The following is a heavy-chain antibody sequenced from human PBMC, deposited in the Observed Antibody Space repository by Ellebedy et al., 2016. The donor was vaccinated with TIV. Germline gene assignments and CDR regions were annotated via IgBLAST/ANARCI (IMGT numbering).Heavy chain of an antibody. CDR3: ARGYESSGYLDY. D-gene: IGHD3-22*01. V-gene: IGHV4-34*01. CDR1: GGSFSGYY. Sequence: MPSETLSLTCAVHGGSFSGYYWSWIRQPPGKGLEWIGELNHSGSTNYNPSLKSRVTISVDTSKNQFSLKLSSVTAADTAVYYCARGYESSGYLDYWGQGTLVTVSS. J-gene: IGHJ4*02. CDR2: LNHSGST.